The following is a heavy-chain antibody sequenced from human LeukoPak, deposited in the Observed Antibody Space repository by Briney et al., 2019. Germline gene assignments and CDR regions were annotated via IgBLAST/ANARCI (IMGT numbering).Heavy chain of an antibody. D-gene: IGHD3-10*02. V-gene: IGHV3-23*01. Sequence: GGSLRLSCAASGFTFSSYAMSWVRQAPGKGLEWVSAISGSGGSTYYADSVKGRFTISRDNSKNTLYLQMTSLRAEDTAVYYCAKGNSDYVRWYYFDYWGQGTLVTVSS. CDR3: AKGNSDYVRWYYFDY. J-gene: IGHJ4*02. CDR2: ISGSGGST. CDR1: GFTFSSYA.